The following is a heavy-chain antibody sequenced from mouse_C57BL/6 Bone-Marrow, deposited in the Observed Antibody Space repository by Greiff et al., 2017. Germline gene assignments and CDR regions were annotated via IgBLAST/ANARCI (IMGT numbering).Heavy chain of an antibody. V-gene: IGHV1-64*01. D-gene: IGHD2-3*01. CDR3: ARSGGYYPAWFAY. J-gene: IGHJ3*01. Sequence: QVQLQQPGAELVKPGASVKLSCKASGYTFTSYWMHWVKQRSGQGLEWIGMIHPNSGSTNYNEKFKSKATLTVDKSSSTAYMQLSSLTSEDSAVYYCARSGGYYPAWFAYWGQGTLVTVSA. CDR1: GYTFTSYW. CDR2: IHPNSGST.